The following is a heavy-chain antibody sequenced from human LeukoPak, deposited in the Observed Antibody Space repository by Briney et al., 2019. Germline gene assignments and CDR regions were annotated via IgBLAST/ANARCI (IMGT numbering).Heavy chain of an antibody. J-gene: IGHJ6*02. Sequence: PGGSLRLSCAASGFTFSSYAMSWVRQAPGKGLEWVSAISGSGGSTYYADSVKGRFTISRDNSKNTLYLQMNSLRAEDTAVYYCAKAPKTYDSSRRYYYGMEVWGQGTTVTVSS. CDR2: ISGSGGST. CDR3: AKAPKTYDSSRRYYYGMEV. CDR1: GFTFSSYA. V-gene: IGHV3-23*01. D-gene: IGHD3-22*01.